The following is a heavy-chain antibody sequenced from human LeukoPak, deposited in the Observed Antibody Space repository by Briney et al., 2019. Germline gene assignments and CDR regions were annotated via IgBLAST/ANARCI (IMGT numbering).Heavy chain of an antibody. V-gene: IGHV6-1*01. CDR2: TYYRSKWYN. CDR3: ARGSYSSSWYRFQVISGLDYYYMDV. D-gene: IGHD6-13*01. CDR1: GDSVSSNSAA. J-gene: IGHJ6*03. Sequence: SQTLSLTCAISGDSVSSNSAAWNWIRQSPSRGLEWLGRTYYRSKWYNDYAVSVKSRITINPDTSKNQFSLQLNSVTPEDTAVYYCARGSYSSSWYRFQVISGLDYYYMDVWGKGTTVTISS.